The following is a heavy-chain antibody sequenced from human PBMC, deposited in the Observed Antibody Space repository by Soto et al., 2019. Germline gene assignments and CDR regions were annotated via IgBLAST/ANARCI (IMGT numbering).Heavy chain of an antibody. V-gene: IGHV4-34*01. Sequence: QVQLQQWGAGLLKPSETLSLTCAVYGGSFSGYHWSWIRQPPGKGLGWIGEINHSGSTNYNPSLKSRVTKSVDTAQNQFSLKVSSVTAADTAVYYCARRYSGYDFDYWGQGTLVTVSS. CDR2: INHSGST. CDR3: ARRYSGYDFDY. D-gene: IGHD5-12*01. J-gene: IGHJ4*02. CDR1: GGSFSGYH.